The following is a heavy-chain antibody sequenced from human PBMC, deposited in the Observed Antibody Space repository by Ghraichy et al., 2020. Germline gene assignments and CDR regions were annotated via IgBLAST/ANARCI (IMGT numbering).Heavy chain of an antibody. V-gene: IGHV1-2*02. Sequence: ASVKVSCKASGYTFTGYYMHWVRQAPGQGLEWMGWINPNSGGTNYAQKFQGRVTMTRDTSISTAYMELSRLRSDDTAVYDCARSPYGDYPNWFDPWGQGTLVTVSS. J-gene: IGHJ5*02. CDR2: INPNSGGT. CDR3: ARSPYGDYPNWFDP. CDR1: GYTFTGYY. D-gene: IGHD4-17*01.